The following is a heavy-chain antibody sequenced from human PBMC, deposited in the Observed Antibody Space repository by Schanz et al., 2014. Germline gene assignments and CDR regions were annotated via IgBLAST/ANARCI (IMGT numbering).Heavy chain of an antibody. D-gene: IGHD5-12*01. CDR1: RIIFGTYS. J-gene: IGHJ6*03. CDR3: ARVDSGYDSHLYYYYYYMDV. V-gene: IGHV3-21*04. CDR2: INSRSNFI. Sequence: VQLVESGGGVVQPGRSLRLSCTASRIIFGTYSMNWIRQTPKGLEWVSSINSRSNFIYYADSVKGRFTISRDNAKNSLYLQMNSLRAEDTAVYYCARVDSGYDSHLYYYYYYMDVWGKGTTVTGSS.